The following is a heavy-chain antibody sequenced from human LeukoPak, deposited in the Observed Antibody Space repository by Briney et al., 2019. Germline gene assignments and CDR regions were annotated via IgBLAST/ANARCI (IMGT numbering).Heavy chain of an antibody. D-gene: IGHD4-17*01. CDR1: GGTFSSYA. CDR3: ARDGYGDLYYYYYMDV. Sequence: ASVKVSCKASGGTFSSYAISWVRQAPGQGLEWMGWINPNSGGTNYAQKFQGRVTMTRDTSISTAYMELSRLRSDDTAVYYCARDGYGDLYYYYYMDVWGKGTTVTISS. J-gene: IGHJ6*03. V-gene: IGHV1-2*02. CDR2: INPNSGGT.